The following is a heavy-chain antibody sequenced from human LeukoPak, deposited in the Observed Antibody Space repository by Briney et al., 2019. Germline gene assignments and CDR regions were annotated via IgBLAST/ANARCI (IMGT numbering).Heavy chain of an antibody. J-gene: IGHJ5*02. CDR1: GYTFTSYG. D-gene: IGHD2-2*01. CDR2: ISAYNGNT. Sequence: ASVKVSCKASGYTFTSYGISWVRQAPGQGLEWMGWISAYNGNTNYAQKLQGRVTMTTDTSTSTAYMELSSLRSEDTAVYYCARGFGSNPAATYNWFDPWGQGTLVTVSS. V-gene: IGHV1-18*01. CDR3: ARGFGSNPAATYNWFDP.